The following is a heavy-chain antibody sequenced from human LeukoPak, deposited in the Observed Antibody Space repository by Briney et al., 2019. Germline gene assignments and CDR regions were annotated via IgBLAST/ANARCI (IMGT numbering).Heavy chain of an antibody. CDR2: IIPIFGTA. CDR3: ARGVEMATEFDY. D-gene: IGHD5-24*01. V-gene: IGHV1-69*13. J-gene: IGHJ4*02. CDR1: GYTLTELS. Sequence: SVKVSCKVSGYTLTELSMHWVRQAPGKGLEWMGGIIPIFGTANYAQKFQGRVTITADESTSTAYMELSSLRSEDTAVYYCARGVEMATEFDYWGQGTLVTVSS.